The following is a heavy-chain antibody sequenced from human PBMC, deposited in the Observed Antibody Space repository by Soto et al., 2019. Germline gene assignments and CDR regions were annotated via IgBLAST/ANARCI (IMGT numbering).Heavy chain of an antibody. J-gene: IGHJ4*02. Sequence: ASVKVSCKASGYTCINYSISWLRQAPGQGLEWMGWSSPYNGNTNYAHTFQGRVTMTADTSASSGYMELRSLRSDDTAVYFCARGRITDLGTFDYWGQGTLVTVSS. CDR3: ARGRITDLGTFDY. CDR1: GYTCINYS. V-gene: IGHV1-18*01. CDR2: SSPYNGNT. D-gene: IGHD1-20*01.